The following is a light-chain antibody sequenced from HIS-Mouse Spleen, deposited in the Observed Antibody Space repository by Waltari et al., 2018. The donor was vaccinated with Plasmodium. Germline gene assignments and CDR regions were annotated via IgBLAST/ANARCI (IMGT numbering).Light chain of an antibody. Sequence: SYELTQPPSVSVSPGQTASITCPGEKLGDNYACWYQQKPRPSPVLVIYQDSKRPSGIPGRFSGSNSGNTATLTISGTQAMDEADYYCQAWDSSTVVFGGGTKLTVL. CDR1: KLGDNY. CDR3: QAWDSSTVV. J-gene: IGLJ2*01. V-gene: IGLV3-1*01. CDR2: QDS.